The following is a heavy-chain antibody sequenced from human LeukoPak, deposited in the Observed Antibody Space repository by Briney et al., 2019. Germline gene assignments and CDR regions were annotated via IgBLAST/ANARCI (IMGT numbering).Heavy chain of an antibody. D-gene: IGHD2-2*01. V-gene: IGHV3-21*01. CDR3: ARGRGLIVVVPAAGFDP. Sequence: GGSLRLSCAGSGFTFSSYSMNWVRQAPGKGLEWVSSISSSSSYIYYADSVKGRFTISRDNAKNSLYLQMNSLRAEDTAVYYCARGRGLIVVVPAAGFDPWGQGTLVTVSS. CDR2: ISSSSSYI. J-gene: IGHJ5*02. CDR1: GFTFSSYS.